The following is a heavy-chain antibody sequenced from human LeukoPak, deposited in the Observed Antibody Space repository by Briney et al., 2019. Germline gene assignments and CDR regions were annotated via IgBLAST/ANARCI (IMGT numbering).Heavy chain of an antibody. Sequence: PGGSLRLSCAASGFTFINYGMHWVRQAPGKGLEWVAFIRYDGNNKYFADSVKGRFTISRDNSKNTLYLQMNSLRAEDTAVYYCAKSGAPILWSGYSYWGQGTLVTVSS. CDR3: AKSGAPILWSGYSY. CDR1: GFTFINYG. D-gene: IGHD3-3*01. J-gene: IGHJ4*02. CDR2: IRYDGNNK. V-gene: IGHV3-30*02.